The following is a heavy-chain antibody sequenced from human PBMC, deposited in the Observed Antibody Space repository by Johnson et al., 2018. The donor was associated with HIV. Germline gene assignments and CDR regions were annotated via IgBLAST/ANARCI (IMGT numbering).Heavy chain of an antibody. D-gene: IGHD6-13*01. CDR3: ARDSGRYSSSWATFGAFDI. CDR1: GFTFSSYA. V-gene: IGHV3-30*04. CDR2: ISYDGRNK. Sequence: QVQLVESGGGVVQPGRSLRLSCAASGFTFSSYAMHWVRQAPGKGLEWVAVISYDGRNKYYADSVKGRFTISRDNSKNTLYLQMNSLRAEDTAVYYCARDSGRYSSSWATFGAFDIWGQGTMVTVSS. J-gene: IGHJ3*02.